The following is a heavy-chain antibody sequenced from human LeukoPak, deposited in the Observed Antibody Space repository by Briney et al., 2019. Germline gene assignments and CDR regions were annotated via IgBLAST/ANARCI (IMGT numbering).Heavy chain of an antibody. D-gene: IGHD3-16*01. Sequence: GGSLRLSCAASGFTFTNYAMHWVRQAPGKGLEWVSIIYHDGDTSYADSVKGRFSISRDISKNTLYLQMSSLRADDTAMYYCAKGGEMGTFFFDSWGQGSLVTVSS. CDR1: GFTFTNYA. V-gene: IGHV3-NL1*01. CDR2: IYHDGDT. CDR3: AKGGEMGTFFFDS. J-gene: IGHJ4*02.